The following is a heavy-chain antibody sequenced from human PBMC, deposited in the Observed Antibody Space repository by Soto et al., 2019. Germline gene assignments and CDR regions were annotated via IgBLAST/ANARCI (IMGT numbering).Heavy chain of an antibody. CDR1: GYTFTSYA. V-gene: IGHV1-3*01. J-gene: IGHJ4*02. CDR2: INAGNGNT. CDR3: ARDLSGYSSGWYESLFDY. D-gene: IGHD6-19*01. Sequence: ASVKVSCKASGYTFTSYAMHWVRQAPGQRLEWMGWINAGNGNTKYSQKYQGRVTITRDTSASTAYMELSSLRSEDTAVYYFARDLSGYSSGWYESLFDYWGQGTLVTVSS.